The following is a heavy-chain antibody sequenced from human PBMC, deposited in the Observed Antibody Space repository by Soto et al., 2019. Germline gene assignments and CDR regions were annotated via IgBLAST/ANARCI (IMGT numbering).Heavy chain of an antibody. Sequence: ASVKVSCPASGYTFTSYAMHWVRQAPGQRLEWMGWINAGNGNTKYSQKFQGRVTITRDTSASTAYMELSSLRSEDTAVYYCARDHSDYHYFDDWGQGTLVTVSS. CDR3: ARDHSDYHYFDD. D-gene: IGHD4-4*01. CDR2: INAGNGNT. V-gene: IGHV1-3*01. J-gene: IGHJ4*02. CDR1: GYTFTSYA.